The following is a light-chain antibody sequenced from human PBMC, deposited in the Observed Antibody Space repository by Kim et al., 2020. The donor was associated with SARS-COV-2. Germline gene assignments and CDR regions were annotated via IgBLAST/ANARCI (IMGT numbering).Light chain of an antibody. V-gene: IGLV10-54*01. Sequence: RQTATITCTGNSNNVGNKGAAWQQQHQGPPPKLLSYRNNNRPSGIAERLSASRSGNTASLTITGLQPEDEADYYCAAWDSSLSVWVFGGGTKLTVL. CDR3: AAWDSSLSVWV. CDR1: SNNVGNKG. CDR2: RNN. J-gene: IGLJ3*02.